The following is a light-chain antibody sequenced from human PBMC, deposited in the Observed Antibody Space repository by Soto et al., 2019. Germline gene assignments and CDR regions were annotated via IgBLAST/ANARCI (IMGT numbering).Light chain of an antibody. Sequence: DIQMTQSPSSLSASVGDRVTITCRASQGISNYLAWYQQKPGKVPKLLIYAASTLQSGVPSRFSGSGSGTDFTLTISSLQPEYIATYYCQQYKKAPRLCFGPGTKVDIK. CDR2: AAS. CDR1: QGISNY. CDR3: QQYKKAPRLC. V-gene: IGKV1-27*01. J-gene: IGKJ3*01.